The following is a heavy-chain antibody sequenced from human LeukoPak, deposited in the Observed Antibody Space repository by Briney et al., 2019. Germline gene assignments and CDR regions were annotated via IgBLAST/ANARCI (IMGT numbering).Heavy chain of an antibody. CDR2: MNPNSGNT. V-gene: IGHV1-8*03. Sequence: ASVKVSCKASGYTFTSYDINWVRQATGQGLEWMGWMNPNSGNTGYAQKFQGRVTITRNTSISTAYMELSSLRSEDTAVYYCARDGNMVRGVNAFDIWGQGTMVTVSS. J-gene: IGHJ3*02. D-gene: IGHD3-10*01. CDR3: ARDGNMVRGVNAFDI. CDR1: GYTFTSYD.